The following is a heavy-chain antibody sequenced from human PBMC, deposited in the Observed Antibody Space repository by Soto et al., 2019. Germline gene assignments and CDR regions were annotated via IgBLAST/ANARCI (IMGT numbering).Heavy chain of an antibody. D-gene: IGHD6-13*01. CDR2: INAANGDT. Sequence: ASVKVSCKGSGYTFTSYGIHWLRQSPGQRLEWMGWINAANGDTKYSPKFQGRVTITRDTSASTAYMELSSLRSEDTAVYYCVRRHVSATGIDWFDPWGQGTLVT. CDR3: VRRHVSATGIDWFDP. V-gene: IGHV1-3*01. J-gene: IGHJ5*02. CDR1: GYTFTSYG.